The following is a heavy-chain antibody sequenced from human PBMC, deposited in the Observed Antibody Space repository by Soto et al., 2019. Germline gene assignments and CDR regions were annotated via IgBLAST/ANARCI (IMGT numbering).Heavy chain of an antibody. CDR2: VYHTGDT. CDR3: AREIVTAGGNNYFDP. CDR1: GGTVASSHW. V-gene: IGHV4-4*02. D-gene: IGHD2-21*02. Sequence: QVQLQESGPRRVKPSGSLSLTCGVSGGTVASSHWWSWVRQSPGGGLEWIGNVYHTGDTNLNPSLQSRVTISVDKSNNQFSLRLNSLTAADTAVYFCAREIVTAGGNNYFDPWGPGTLVTVSS. J-gene: IGHJ5*02.